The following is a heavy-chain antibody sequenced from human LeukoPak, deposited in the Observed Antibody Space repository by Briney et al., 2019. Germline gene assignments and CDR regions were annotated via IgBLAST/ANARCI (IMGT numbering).Heavy chain of an antibody. V-gene: IGHV3-66*01. Sequence: GGSLRLSCAASEFSVGSNYMTWVRQAPGKGLEWVSLIYSGGSTYYADSVKGRFTISRDNSKNTLYLQMNSLRAEDTAIYFCAKDRTLCSGGTCYPYYFDYWGQGTLVTVSS. J-gene: IGHJ4*02. D-gene: IGHD2-15*01. CDR1: EFSVGSNY. CDR2: IYSGGST. CDR3: AKDRTLCSGGTCYPYYFDY.